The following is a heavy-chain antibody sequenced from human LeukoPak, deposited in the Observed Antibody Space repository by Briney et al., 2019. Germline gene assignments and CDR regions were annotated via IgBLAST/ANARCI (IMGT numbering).Heavy chain of an antibody. CDR1: GGTFSSYA. Sequence: SVKVSCKASGGTFSSYAINWVRQAPGQGLEWMGGITPMFGTAKYAQKFQGRVTITADESTSTAYMELSSLRSEDTAVYYCARVQLAVAGIYGMDVWGQGTTVTVSS. CDR2: ITPMFGTA. D-gene: IGHD6-19*01. CDR3: ARVQLAVAGIYGMDV. V-gene: IGHV1-69*13. J-gene: IGHJ6*02.